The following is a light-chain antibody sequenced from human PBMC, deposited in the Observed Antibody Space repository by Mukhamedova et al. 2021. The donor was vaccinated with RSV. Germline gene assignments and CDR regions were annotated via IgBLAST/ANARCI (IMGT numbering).Light chain of an antibody. V-gene: IGKV1-39*01. CDR2: AAS. Sequence: WYQRRLHGKAPKVLIYAASRLQSGVPSRFSGSGFGTEFTLTINSLQPEDFATYYCQQSRSIPYTFGRGTTLDIE. CDR3: QQSRSIPYT. J-gene: IGKJ2*01.